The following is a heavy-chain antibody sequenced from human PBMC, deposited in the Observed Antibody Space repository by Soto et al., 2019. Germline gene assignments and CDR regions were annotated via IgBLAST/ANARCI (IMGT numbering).Heavy chain of an antibody. D-gene: IGHD1-26*01. CDR1: GYSFTSYW. V-gene: IGHV5-51*01. CDR2: IYPGDSDT. J-gene: IGHJ4*02. CDR3: ATHRYSGSPSLDY. Sequence: GESLKISCKGSGYSFTSYWIAWVRQMPGKGLEWMGIIYPGDSDTRYSPSFQSQVTISADKSISTAYLQWSSLKASDTAMYYCATHRYSGSPSLDYWGQGTLVTVSS.